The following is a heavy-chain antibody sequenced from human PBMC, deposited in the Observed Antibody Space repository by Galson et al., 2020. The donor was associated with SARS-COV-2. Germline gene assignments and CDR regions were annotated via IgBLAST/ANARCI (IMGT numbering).Heavy chain of an antibody. CDR2: ISYDGSNK. Sequence: GGSLRLSCAASGFTFSSYAMHWVRQAPGKGLEWVAVISYDGSNKYYADSVKGRFTISRDNSKNTLYLQMNSLRAEDTAVYYCARSPPASTSGTSIYFDYWGQGTQVTVSS. V-gene: IGHV3-30*04. J-gene: IGHJ4*02. D-gene: IGHD3-10*01. CDR1: GFTFSSYA. CDR3: ARSPPASTSGTSIYFDY.